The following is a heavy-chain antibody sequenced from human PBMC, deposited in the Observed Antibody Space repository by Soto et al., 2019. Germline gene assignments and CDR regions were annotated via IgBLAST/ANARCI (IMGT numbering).Heavy chain of an antibody. Sequence: SVKVSCKASGGTFSSYAISWVRQAPGQGLEWMGGIIPIFGTANYAQKFQGRVTITADESTSTAYMELSSLRSEDTAVYYCARSLRITTHFDYWGQGTLVTVSS. V-gene: IGHV1-69*13. D-gene: IGHD3-3*01. CDR1: GGTFSSYA. CDR2: IIPIFGTA. J-gene: IGHJ4*02. CDR3: ARSLRITTHFDY.